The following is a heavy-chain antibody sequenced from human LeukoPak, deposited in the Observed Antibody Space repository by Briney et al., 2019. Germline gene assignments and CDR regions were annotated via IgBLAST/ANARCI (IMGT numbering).Heavy chain of an antibody. J-gene: IGHJ6*03. D-gene: IGHD1-26*01. V-gene: IGHV1-2*02. CDR2: INPNSGGT. Sequence: ASVKVFCKASGYTFTGYYMHWVRQAPGQGLEWMGWINPNSGGTNYAQKFQGRVTITTDESTSTAYMELSSLRSEDTAVYYCASRSTSGSYYYYYMDVWGKGTTVTVSS. CDR3: ASRSTSGSYYYYYMDV. CDR1: GYTFTGYY.